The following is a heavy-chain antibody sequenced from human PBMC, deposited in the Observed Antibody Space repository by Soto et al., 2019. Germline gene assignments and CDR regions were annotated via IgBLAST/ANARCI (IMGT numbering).Heavy chain of an antibody. CDR1: GGSITDYS. D-gene: IGHD2-21*02. Sequence: SETLSLTCTVSGGSITDYSWVWIRQPAGKGLEWIGRIFSSGSTNYNPSLKGRITMSLDTSKNQFSLKLNSATATDTAVYFCARDQGVVVTDDKWFDPWGQGILVNV. J-gene: IGHJ5*02. CDR2: IFSSGST. V-gene: IGHV4-4*07. CDR3: ARDQGVVVTDDKWFDP.